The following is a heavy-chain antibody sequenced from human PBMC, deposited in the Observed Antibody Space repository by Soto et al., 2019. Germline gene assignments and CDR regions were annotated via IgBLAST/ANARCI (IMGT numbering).Heavy chain of an antibody. D-gene: IGHD3-10*01. J-gene: IGHJ4*02. CDR1: GFTFDDYA. CDR2: ISWNGDAT. V-gene: IGHV3-9*01. CDR3: ANLPLYGSGFDC. Sequence: EVQLVESGGGLVQPGGSLRLSCAASGFTFDDYAIHWVRQIPGKGLECVSGISWNGDATGYAESVKGRFTISRDNAKNSLYLQMNSLKSEDTAMYYCANLPLYGSGFDCWGQGTLVTVSS.